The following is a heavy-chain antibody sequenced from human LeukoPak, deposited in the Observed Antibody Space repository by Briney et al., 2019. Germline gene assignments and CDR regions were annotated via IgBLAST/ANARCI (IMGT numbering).Heavy chain of an antibody. D-gene: IGHD6-6*01. Sequence: GGSLRLSCSASGFTFSSFAVHWVRQAPGKGLEYVSGISGNGGSTYYADSVKDRFTISRDNSKNTLYLQMSGLRAEDTTVYYCARVRSSSSWFGYYYYGMDVWGQGTTVTVSS. CDR2: ISGNGGST. J-gene: IGHJ6*02. CDR3: ARVRSSSSWFGYYYYGMDV. V-gene: IGHV3-64D*08. CDR1: GFTFSSFA.